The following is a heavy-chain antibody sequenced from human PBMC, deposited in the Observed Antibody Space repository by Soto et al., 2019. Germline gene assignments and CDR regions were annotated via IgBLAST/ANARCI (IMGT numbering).Heavy chain of an antibody. CDR1: GASISSGDYY. CDR3: ARAGYDFWSGYYSDY. V-gene: IGHV4-30-4*02. J-gene: IGHJ4*02. CDR2: IYYSGNT. Sequence: SETLSLTCTVSGASISSGDYYWSWIRQPPGKGLEWIGYIYYSGNTHYNPSLKSRVTISVDTSKNQFSLKLSSVTAADTAVYYCARAGYDFWSGYYSDYWGQGTLVTVSS. D-gene: IGHD3-3*01.